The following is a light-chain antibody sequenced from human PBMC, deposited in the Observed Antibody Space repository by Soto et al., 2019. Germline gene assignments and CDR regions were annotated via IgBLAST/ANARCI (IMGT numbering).Light chain of an antibody. CDR2: GAS. CDR3: QQYNNWWT. V-gene: IGKV1-5*01. J-gene: IGKJ1*01. Sequence: DIQMTQSPSTLSGSVGDRVTITCRASQTISSWLAWYQQKPGKAPKLLIYGASTRATGFPARFSGSGSGTEFTLTISSLQSEDFAGYYCQQYNNWWTFGQGTKVDIK. CDR1: QTISSW.